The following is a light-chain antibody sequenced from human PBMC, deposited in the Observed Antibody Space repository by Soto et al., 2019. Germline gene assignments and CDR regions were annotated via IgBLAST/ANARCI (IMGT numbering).Light chain of an antibody. CDR2: DVR. Sequence: QSVLTQPPSASGSPGQSVAISCTGTSSDVGGYDYVSWYQQHPGKAPKLMIYDVRKRPSGVPDRFSGSKSGNTASLTVSGLQAEDEADYYCSSYAGTYIVFGTGTKVTVL. J-gene: IGLJ1*01. V-gene: IGLV2-8*01. CDR3: SSYAGTYIV. CDR1: SSDVGGYDY.